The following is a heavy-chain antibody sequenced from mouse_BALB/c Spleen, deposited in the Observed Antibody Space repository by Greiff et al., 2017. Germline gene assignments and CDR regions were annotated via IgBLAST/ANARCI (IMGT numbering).Heavy chain of an antibody. V-gene: IGHV1-7*01. CDR2: INPSTGYT. CDR1: GYTFTSYW. Sequence: VQLQQSGAELAKPGASVKMSCKASGYTFTSYWMHWVKQRPGQGLEWIGYINPSTGYTEYNQKFKDKATLTADKSSSTAYMQLSSLTSEDSAVYYCARSVYDGYYYWGQGTTLTVSS. J-gene: IGHJ2*01. CDR3: ARSVYDGYYY. D-gene: IGHD2-3*01.